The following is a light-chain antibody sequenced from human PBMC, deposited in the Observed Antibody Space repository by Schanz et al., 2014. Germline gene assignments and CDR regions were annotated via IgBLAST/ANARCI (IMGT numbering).Light chain of an antibody. Sequence: EIVMTQSPATLSVSPGERATLSCRASQTVSSNLAWYQQKPAQAPRLLIYGASTRATGIPARFSGSGSGTEFTLTISSLQSEDFAVYYCQQYDSWPPITFGQGTRLVIK. V-gene: IGKV3-15*01. CDR2: GAS. CDR3: QQYDSWPPIT. CDR1: QTVSSN. J-gene: IGKJ5*01.